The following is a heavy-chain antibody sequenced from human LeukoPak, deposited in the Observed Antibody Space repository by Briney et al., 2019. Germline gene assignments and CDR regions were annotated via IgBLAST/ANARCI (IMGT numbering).Heavy chain of an antibody. CDR3: AREGEVRDIIAAAGTSTFDI. J-gene: IGHJ3*02. CDR1: GFTFSSYG. CDR2: ISSSSSYI. D-gene: IGHD6-13*01. V-gene: IGHV3-21*01. Sequence: GGSLRLSCAASGFTFSSYGMNWVRQAPGKGLEWVSSISSSSSYIYYADSVKGRFTISRDNAKNSLYLQMNSLRAEDTAVYYRAREGEVRDIIAAAGTSTFDIWGQGTMVTVSS.